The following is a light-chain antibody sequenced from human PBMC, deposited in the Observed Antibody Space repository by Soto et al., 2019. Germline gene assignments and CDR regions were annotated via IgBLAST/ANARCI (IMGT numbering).Light chain of an antibody. CDR3: CSYAGIYSWV. CDR2: DVS. V-gene: IGLV2-11*01. J-gene: IGLJ3*02. CDR1: SSDVGGYNY. Sequence: QSVLTQPRSVSGSPGQSVTISCTGTSSDVGGYNYVSWYQQHPGKAPKLMIYDVSKRPSGVPDRFSGSKSGNTASLTISGLQADYEADYYCCSYAGIYSWVFGGGTKLTVL.